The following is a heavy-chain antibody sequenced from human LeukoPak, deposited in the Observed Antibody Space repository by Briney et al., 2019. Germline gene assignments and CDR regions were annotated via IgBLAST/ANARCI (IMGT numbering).Heavy chain of an antibody. CDR1: GFTVSSSY. CDR3: ARKLTGTTYFSY. D-gene: IGHD1-1*01. Sequence: GGSLRLSCAVSGFTVSSSYMNWVRQAPGKGLEWVSYISSSGSTIYYADSVRGRFTISRDNAQNSLYLQMNSLRAEDTAVYYCARKLTGTTYFSYWGQGTLVTVSS. J-gene: IGHJ4*02. V-gene: IGHV3-48*03. CDR2: ISSSGSTI.